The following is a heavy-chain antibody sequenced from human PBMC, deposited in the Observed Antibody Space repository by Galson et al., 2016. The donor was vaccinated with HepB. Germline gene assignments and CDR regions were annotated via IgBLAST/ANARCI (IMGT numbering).Heavy chain of an antibody. CDR3: VRDSLWGSGWQDWFDP. CDR2: IHHSGDT. V-gene: IGHV4-59*12. J-gene: IGHJ5*02. Sequence: SETLSLTCSVSGGSLGSYYWTWVRQPPGKGLEWIGNIHHSGDTNFNPSLESRVTLIVDTSKNQFSLSLTSVTAADTAFYYCVRDSLWGSGWQDWFDPWGQGILVTVSS. CDR1: GGSLGSYY. D-gene: IGHD6-19*01.